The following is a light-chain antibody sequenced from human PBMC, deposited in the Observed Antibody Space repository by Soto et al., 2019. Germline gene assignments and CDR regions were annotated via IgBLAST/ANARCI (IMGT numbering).Light chain of an antibody. CDR1: SSDVGGYNF. V-gene: IGLV2-14*03. CDR2: EVT. CDR3: NSYTTSSPLV. Sequence: QSVLTQPASVSGSPGQSITISCTGTSSDVGGYNFVSWYQQHPGKAPKLMIYEVTSRPSGVSNRFSGSKSGNTASLTISGLQAEDEADYYCNSYTTSSPLVFGTGTKLTVL. J-gene: IGLJ1*01.